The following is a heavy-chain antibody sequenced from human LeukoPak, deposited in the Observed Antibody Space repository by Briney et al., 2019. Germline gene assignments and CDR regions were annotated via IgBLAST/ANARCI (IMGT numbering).Heavy chain of an antibody. Sequence: ASVKVSCKASGGTFSTFPISWVRQAPGQGLEWIGGIIPIFGPNYAQKFQGRATISADLATATAYMELSSLTSEDTSVYYCATGKDRSGYYYSLDYWGQGTLVAVSS. D-gene: IGHD3-22*01. J-gene: IGHJ4*02. V-gene: IGHV1-69*13. CDR1: GGTFSTFP. CDR3: ATGKDRSGYYYSLDY. CDR2: IIPIFGP.